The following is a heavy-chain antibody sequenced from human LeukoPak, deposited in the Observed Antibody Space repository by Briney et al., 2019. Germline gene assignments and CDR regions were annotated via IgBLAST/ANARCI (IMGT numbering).Heavy chain of an antibody. D-gene: IGHD6-19*01. CDR1: GYTFTGYY. CDR2: INPNSGGT. V-gene: IGHV1-2*02. CDR3: ASSSGYSSGWY. Sequence: GASVKVSCKTSGYTFTGYYMHWVRQAPGQGLEWMGWINPNSGGTNYAQKFQGRVTMTRDTSISTAYLQWSSLKASDTAMYYCASSSGYSSGWYWGQGTLVTVSS. J-gene: IGHJ4*02.